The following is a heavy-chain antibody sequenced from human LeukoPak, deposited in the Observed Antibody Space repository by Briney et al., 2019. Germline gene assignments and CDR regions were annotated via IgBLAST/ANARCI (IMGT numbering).Heavy chain of an antibody. J-gene: IGHJ4*02. CDR3: ARDSGSYYAAGY. D-gene: IGHD1-26*01. CDR1: GGTFSSYA. CDR2: IIPIFGTA. Sequence: ASVKVSCKASGGTFSSYAISWVRQAPGQGLEWMGGIIPIFGTANYAQKFQGRVTITADESTSTAYMELSSLRSEDTAVYYCARDSGSYYAAGYWGQGTLVTVSS. V-gene: IGHV1-69*13.